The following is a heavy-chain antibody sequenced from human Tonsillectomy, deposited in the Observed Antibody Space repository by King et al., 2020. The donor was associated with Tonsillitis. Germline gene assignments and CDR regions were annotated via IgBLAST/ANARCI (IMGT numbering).Heavy chain of an antibody. CDR3: ARGPTDFCTGYYRGPEDY. J-gene: IGHJ4*02. CDR1: GFIFSTYV. D-gene: IGHD3/OR15-3a*01. CDR2: MSKDGDNS. V-gene: IGHV3-30*19. Sequence: VQLVESGGGVVQPGRSLRLSCTASGFIFSTYVMHWVRQAPGRGLEWVAVMSKDGDNSYYADSVKGRFTIARDNSKNTLYLQMNSLRGEDTAVYYCARGPTDFCTGYYRGPEDYWGQGTLVTVSS.